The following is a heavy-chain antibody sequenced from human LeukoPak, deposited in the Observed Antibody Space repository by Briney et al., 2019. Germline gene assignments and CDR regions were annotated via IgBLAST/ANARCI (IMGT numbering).Heavy chain of an antibody. V-gene: IGHV3-74*01. Sequence: GGSLRLSCAASGFTFSTYWMHWVRQAPGQGLEWVSRVNRDGGATSYADSVKGRFTISRDNAKNTVYLQMNSLRVEDTALYYCTRDFYGIDYWGQGTLVTVSS. CDR2: VNRDGGAT. J-gene: IGHJ4*02. D-gene: IGHD3-10*01. CDR3: TRDFYGIDY. CDR1: GFTFSTYW.